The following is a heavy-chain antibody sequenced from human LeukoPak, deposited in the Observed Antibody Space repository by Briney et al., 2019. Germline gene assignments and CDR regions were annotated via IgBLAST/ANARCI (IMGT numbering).Heavy chain of an antibody. D-gene: IGHD4/OR15-4a*01. CDR3: THRRHDFSAGNDE. Sequence: SGHTLPSPTQTLTLTCTFSGFSLTTSGVGMGWIRQPPGKALEWLALVSWNDDKRYSPSLKGRLTIIKDTSKNQMVLTMTNMDPVDTATYYCTHRRHDFSAGNDEWAQGTLVTVSS. J-gene: IGHJ4*02. V-gene: IGHV2-5*01. CDR1: GFSLTTSGVG. CDR2: VSWNDDK.